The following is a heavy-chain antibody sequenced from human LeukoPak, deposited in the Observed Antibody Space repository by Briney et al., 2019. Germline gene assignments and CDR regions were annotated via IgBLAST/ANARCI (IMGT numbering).Heavy chain of an antibody. CDR2: ISSSSSYT. Sequence: PGGSLRLSCAPSGFTFSDYYMSWIRQAPGKGLEWVSYISSSSSYTNYADSVKGRFTISRDNAKNSLYLQMNSLRAEDTAVYYCARDALWFGETTYYYGMDVWGKGTTVTVSS. J-gene: IGHJ6*04. CDR1: GFTFSDYY. V-gene: IGHV3-11*06. CDR3: ARDALWFGETTYYYGMDV. D-gene: IGHD3-10*01.